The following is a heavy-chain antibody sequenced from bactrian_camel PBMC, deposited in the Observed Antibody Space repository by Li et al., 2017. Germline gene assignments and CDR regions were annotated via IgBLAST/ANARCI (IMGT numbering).Heavy chain of an antibody. V-gene: IGHV3-2*01. CDR1: GYYGAYC. J-gene: IGHJ4*01. Sequence: HVQLVESGGGSVQAGGSLRLSCVVSGYYGAYCMGWFRQAPGKEREEVGIARTYSGDTSYGDPVKGRFTIVLGNAKDTMYLQMNSLKPEDTAMYYCAADPFGTDSGGYCLTADYNYWGRGTQVTVS. CDR2: ARTYSGDT. D-gene: IGHD2*01. CDR3: AADPFGTDSGGYCLTADYNY.